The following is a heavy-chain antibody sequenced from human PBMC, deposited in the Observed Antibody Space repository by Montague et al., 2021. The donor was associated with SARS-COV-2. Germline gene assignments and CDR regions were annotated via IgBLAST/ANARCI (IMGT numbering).Heavy chain of an antibody. J-gene: IGHJ5*02. V-gene: IGHV4-59*01. CDR3: ARGLDNDGARRHFFDP. D-gene: IGHD3-3*02. CDR2: ISLSGSA. CDR1: GGSISSCN. Sequence: SETLSLTCTVSGGSISSCNWYWVQQPPAKGLEWIGIISLSGSANYNPSLKLRATISVYTSKNQFSLTLQSVTAADTAVYYCARGLDNDGARRHFFDPWGQGTLVTVSS.